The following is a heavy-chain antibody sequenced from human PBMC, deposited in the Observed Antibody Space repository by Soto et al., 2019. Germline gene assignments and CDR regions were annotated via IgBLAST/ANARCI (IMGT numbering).Heavy chain of an antibody. CDR1: GYSFTSYW. CDR2: IYPGDSDT. CDR3: ARCIRGFGDDYGMDV. J-gene: IGHJ6*02. V-gene: IGHV5-51*01. D-gene: IGHD3-10*01. Sequence: GESLKISCKGSGYSFTSYWIGWVRQMPGKGLEWMGIIYPGDSDTRYSPSFQGQVTISADKSISTAYLQWSSLKASDTAMYYCARCIRGFGDDYGMDVWGQGTTVTVSS.